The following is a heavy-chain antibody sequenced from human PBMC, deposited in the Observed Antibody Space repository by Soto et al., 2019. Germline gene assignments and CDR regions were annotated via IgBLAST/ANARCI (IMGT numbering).Heavy chain of an antibody. CDR3: ARQYGERIPGEESLDY. J-gene: IGHJ4*02. CDR2: ISAYNGNT. V-gene: IGHV1-18*01. Sequence: QVQLVQSGAEVKKPGASVKVSCKASGYTFTSYGISWVRQAPGQGLEWMGWISAYNGNTNYAQKRPGSGTMTTDTPTSTAYMELRSLRSDDTAVYYCARQYGERIPGEESLDYWGQGTLVTVSS. CDR1: GYTFTSYG. D-gene: IGHD1-1*01.